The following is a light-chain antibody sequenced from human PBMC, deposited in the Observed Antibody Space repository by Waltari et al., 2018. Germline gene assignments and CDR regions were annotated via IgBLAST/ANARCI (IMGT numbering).Light chain of an antibody. CDR2: DAS. CDR3: QQRSSLPRT. Sequence: EIVLTQSPGTLSLSPGERATLSCRASQSVSNYLAWYQQKPGQAPRLLIYDASNRATGIPARFSGGWSGTDFTLTISTLGPEDFAVYYCQQRSSLPRTFGQGTKVEIK. CDR1: QSVSNY. J-gene: IGKJ1*01. V-gene: IGKV3-11*01.